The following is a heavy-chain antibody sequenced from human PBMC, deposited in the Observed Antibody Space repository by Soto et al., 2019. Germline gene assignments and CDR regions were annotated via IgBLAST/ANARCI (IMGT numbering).Heavy chain of an antibody. J-gene: IGHJ3*02. CDR1: GYTFTSYD. V-gene: IGHV1-8*02. CDR2: MNPNSGNT. CDR3: ARIIEAIFGVVDAFDI. D-gene: IGHD3-3*01. Sequence: ASVKVSCKASGYTFTSYDINWVRQATGQGLEWMGWMNPNSGNTGYAQKFQGRVTVTRNTSISTAYMELSSLRSEDTAVYYCARIIEAIFGVVDAFDIWGQGTMVTVSS.